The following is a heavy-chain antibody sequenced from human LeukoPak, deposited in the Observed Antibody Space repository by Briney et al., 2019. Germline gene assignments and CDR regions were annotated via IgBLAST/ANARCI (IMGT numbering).Heavy chain of an antibody. CDR1: GFTFSTYA. CDR3: AKSLYGGCDY. D-gene: IGHD3-16*02. Sequence: GGSLRLSCSASGFTFSTYAMHWVRQAPGKGLEYVSAISSNGGSTYYADSVKGRFTIFRDNSKNTVYLQMNSLRVEDTAVYYCAKSLYGGCDYWGQGTVVTVSS. CDR2: ISSNGGST. V-gene: IGHV3-64*04. J-gene: IGHJ4*02.